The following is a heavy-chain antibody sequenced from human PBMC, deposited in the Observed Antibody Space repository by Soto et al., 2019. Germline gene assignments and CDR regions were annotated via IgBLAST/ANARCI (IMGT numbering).Heavy chain of an antibody. CDR2: ISYDGSNK. CDR3: AKDLKGYYFDY. CDR1: GFTFSSYG. V-gene: IGHV3-30*18. Sequence: QVQLVESGGGVVQPGRSLRLSCAASGFTFSSYGMHWVRQAPGKGLEWVAVISYDGSNKYYADSVKGRFTISRDNSKNTLYLQMNSLRAEDTAVYYCAKDLKGYYFDYWGQGTLVTVSS. J-gene: IGHJ4*02.